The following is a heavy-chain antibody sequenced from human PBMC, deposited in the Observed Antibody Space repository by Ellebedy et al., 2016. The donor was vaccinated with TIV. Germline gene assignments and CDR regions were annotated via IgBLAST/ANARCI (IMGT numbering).Heavy chain of an antibody. J-gene: IGHJ4*02. D-gene: IGHD1-26*01. CDR2: ISGSGGST. V-gene: IGHV3-23*01. CDR3: AKSVLVGAQIPFDY. Sequence: GESLKISXAASGFTFSSYWMSWVRQAPGKGLEWVSTISGSGGSTYYADSVKGRFTISRDNSKNTLYLQMNSLRAEDTAVYYCAKSVLVGAQIPFDYWGQGTLVTVSS. CDR1: GFTFSSYW.